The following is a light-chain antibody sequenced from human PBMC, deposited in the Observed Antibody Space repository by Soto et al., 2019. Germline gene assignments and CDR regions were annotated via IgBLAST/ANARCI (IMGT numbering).Light chain of an antibody. J-gene: IGLJ2*01. Sequence: QSALTQPPSASGTPGQRVTISCSGTSSNIGSNTVNWYQQLPGTAPKLLIYTNTQRPSGVPDRFSGSKSGTSASLAISGLQSEDEADYYCAAWDDGLNGVVFGGGTKVTVL. CDR1: SSNIGSNT. CDR2: TNT. V-gene: IGLV1-44*01. CDR3: AAWDDGLNGVV.